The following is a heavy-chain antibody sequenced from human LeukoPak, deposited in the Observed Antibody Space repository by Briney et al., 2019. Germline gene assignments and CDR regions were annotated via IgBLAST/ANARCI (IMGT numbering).Heavy chain of an antibody. CDR1: GYTFICYH. V-gene: IGHV1-2*06. J-gene: IGHJ4*02. CDR2: IHPSSGAT. CDR3: ARDLPFED. D-gene: IGHD2/OR15-2a*01. Sequence: ASVKVSCKASGYTFICYHMHWVRQARGQGLEWMGRIHPSSGATNYAQRFQGRVTLTRDTSINTAYMELSRLTSDDTAVYYCARDLPFEDWGQGTLVTVSS.